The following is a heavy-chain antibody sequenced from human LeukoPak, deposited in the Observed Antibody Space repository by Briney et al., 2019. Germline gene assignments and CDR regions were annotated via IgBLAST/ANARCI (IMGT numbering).Heavy chain of an antibody. Sequence: GGSLRLPCAVTGFTLSNYCMNWVRQAPGKGLEWVSYISSSSRTVYYADSVKGRFTISRDNAQNSLYLQMNSLRAEDTAVYYCARDRDSSGWYYFDYWGQETLVTVSS. CDR1: GFTLSNYC. D-gene: IGHD6-19*01. CDR3: ARDRDSSGWYYFDY. CDR2: ISSSSRTV. V-gene: IGHV3-48*01. J-gene: IGHJ4*01.